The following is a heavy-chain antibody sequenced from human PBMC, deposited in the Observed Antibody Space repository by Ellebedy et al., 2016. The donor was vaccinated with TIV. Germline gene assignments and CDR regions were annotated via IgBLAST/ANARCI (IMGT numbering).Heavy chain of an antibody. D-gene: IGHD3-22*01. CDR2: IRSSGVSS. V-gene: IGHV3-23*01. CDR3: AKLDSSGYYYGRLDY. Sequence: GESLKISCAASGFTFRNFAMTWVRQTPGKGLEWVSSIRSSGVSSDYAASVRGRVTISRDNSKSTLYLQMDSLRADDSAEYYCAKLDSSGYYYGRLDYWGQGTLVTVSS. CDR1: GFTFRNFA. J-gene: IGHJ4*02.